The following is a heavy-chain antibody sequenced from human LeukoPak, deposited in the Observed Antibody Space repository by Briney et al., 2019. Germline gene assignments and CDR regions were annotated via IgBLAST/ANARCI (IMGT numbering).Heavy chain of an antibody. J-gene: IGHJ4*02. D-gene: IGHD3-22*01. CDR2: FDPEDGET. V-gene: IGHV1-24*01. CDR1: GFTLTELS. CDR3: ATGWAYYDSSGYYC. Sequence: ASVKVSCKVSGFTLTELSMHWVRQAPGKGLEWMGGFDPEDGETIYAQKFQGRVTMTEDTSTDTAYMDLSSLRSEDTAVYYCATGWAYYDSSGYYCWGQGTLVTVSS.